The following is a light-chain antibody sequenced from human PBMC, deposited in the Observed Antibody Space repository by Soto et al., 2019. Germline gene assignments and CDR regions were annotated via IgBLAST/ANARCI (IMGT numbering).Light chain of an antibody. CDR1: QSVSTY. J-gene: IGKJ1*01. CDR3: QQYGSSPRT. Sequence: EIVLTQSPATLSLSPGERATLSCRASQSVSTYLAWYQQKPGQAPRLLIHGATTRATGIPARFSGSGSGTEFTLTISSLQSEDFAVYYCQQYGSSPRTFGQGTKVDIK. CDR2: GAT. V-gene: IGKV3-15*01.